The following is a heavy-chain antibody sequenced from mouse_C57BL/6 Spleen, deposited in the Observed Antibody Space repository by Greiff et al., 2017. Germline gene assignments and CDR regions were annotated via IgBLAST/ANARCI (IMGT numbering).Heavy chain of an antibody. D-gene: IGHD1-1*01. Sequence: DVHLVESGEGLVKPGGSLKLSCAASGFTFSSYAMSWVRQTPEKRLEWVAYISSGGDYIYYADTVKGRFTISRDNARNTLYLQMSSLKSEDTAMYYCTRDYYGSSFAYWGQGTLVTVSA. V-gene: IGHV5-9-1*02. CDR1: GFTFSSYA. CDR2: ISSGGDYI. J-gene: IGHJ3*01. CDR3: TRDYYGSSFAY.